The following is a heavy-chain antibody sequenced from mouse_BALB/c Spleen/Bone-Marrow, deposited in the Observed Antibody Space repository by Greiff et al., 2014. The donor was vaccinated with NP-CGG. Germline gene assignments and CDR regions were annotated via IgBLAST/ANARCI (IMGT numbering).Heavy chain of an antibody. J-gene: IGHJ4*01. V-gene: IGHV5-9-4*01. Sequence: DVMLVESGGGLVKPGGSLKLSCAASGFIFSYYAMSWVRQSPEKRLEWVAEISSGGSYTYYPDTVTGRFTISRDNAKNTLYLEMSSLRSEDTAMYYCTRDRGDYWGQGTSVTVSS. CDR1: GFIFSYYA. CDR2: ISSGGSYT. CDR3: TRDRGDY. D-gene: IGHD3-1*01.